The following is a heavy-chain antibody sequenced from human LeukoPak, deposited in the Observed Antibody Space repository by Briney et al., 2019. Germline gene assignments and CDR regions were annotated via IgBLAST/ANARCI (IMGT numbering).Heavy chain of an antibody. Sequence: PGGSLRLSRAASGFTFSSYAMSWVRQAPGKGLEWVSGISGSDGSTYYADSVKGRFTISRDNSKNTLYLQMNSLRAEDMAVYYCAKDGGQGADYWGQGTLVSVSS. CDR1: GFTFSSYA. CDR3: AKDGGQGADY. CDR2: ISGSDGST. D-gene: IGHD3-16*01. J-gene: IGHJ4*02. V-gene: IGHV3-23*01.